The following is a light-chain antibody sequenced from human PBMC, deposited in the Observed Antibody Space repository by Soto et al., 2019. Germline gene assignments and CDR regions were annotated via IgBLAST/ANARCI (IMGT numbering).Light chain of an antibody. CDR3: QQADSFPLT. CDR1: QDIGNS. J-gene: IGKJ4*01. Sequence: DIQMTQSPSSVSSSVGDRVTITCRARQDIGNSLSWYQQKPGKAPKLLIYAASSSQSGVPSRFSGSGSGTDFTLTISSLQPGDFATYYCQQADSFPLTFGGGTKVEI. CDR2: AAS. V-gene: IGKV1D-12*01.